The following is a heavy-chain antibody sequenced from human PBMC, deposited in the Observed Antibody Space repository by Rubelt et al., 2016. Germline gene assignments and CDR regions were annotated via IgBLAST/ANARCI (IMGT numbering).Heavy chain of an antibody. CDR3: ARDFGSSTSCYYGVCYYGMDV. CDR1: GGSFSGYY. D-gene: IGHD2-2*01. CDR2: INHSGST. J-gene: IGHJ6*02. V-gene: IGHV4-34*01. Sequence: QVQLQQWGAGLLKPSETLSLTCAVYGGSFSGYYWSWIRQPPGKGLEWMGEINHSGSTNYNPSLKSRVTMSVDTSKNQFSLKLSSVTAADTAVYYCARDFGSSTSCYYGVCYYGMDVWGQGTTVTVSS.